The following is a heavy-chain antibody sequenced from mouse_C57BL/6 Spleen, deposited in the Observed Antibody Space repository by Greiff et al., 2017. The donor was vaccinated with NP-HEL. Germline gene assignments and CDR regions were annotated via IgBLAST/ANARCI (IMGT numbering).Heavy chain of an antibody. Sequence: QVQLKQPGAELVRPGSSVKLSCKASGYNFTSYWMDWVKQRPGQGLEWIGNIYPSDSETHYNQKFKDKATLTVDKSSSTAYMQLSSLTSEDSAVYYCARKRLDWSYYFDYWGQGTTLTVSS. CDR3: ARKRLDWSYYFDY. CDR1: GYNFTSYW. CDR2: IYPSDSET. V-gene: IGHV1-61*01. D-gene: IGHD4-1*01. J-gene: IGHJ2*01.